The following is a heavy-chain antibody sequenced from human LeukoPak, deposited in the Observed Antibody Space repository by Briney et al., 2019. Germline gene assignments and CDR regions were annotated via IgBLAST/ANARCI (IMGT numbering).Heavy chain of an antibody. V-gene: IGHV4-59*01. CDR1: GGFNTHYY. Sequence: SEALSLTCSVSGGFNTHYYWSWIRQPPGKGLEWIGYFYHSGSTNYNPSLKSRVTISVDTSKNHFSLKLSSVTAADTAVYYCARAVAGTPHYFDYWGQGTLVTVSS. J-gene: IGHJ4*02. CDR3: ARAVAGTPHYFDY. CDR2: FYHSGST. D-gene: IGHD6-19*01.